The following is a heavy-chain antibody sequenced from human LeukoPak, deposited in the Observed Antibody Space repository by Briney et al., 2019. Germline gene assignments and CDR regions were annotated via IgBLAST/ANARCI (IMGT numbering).Heavy chain of an antibody. J-gene: IGHJ3*02. D-gene: IGHD3-9*01. CDR2: INHSGST. Sequence: SETLSLTCAVYGGSFSGYYWSWIRQPPGKGLEWIGEINHSGSTNYNPSLKSRVTISVDTSKNQFSLKLSSVTAADTAVYYCARAAYYDSVDAFDIWGQGTMVTVSS. V-gene: IGHV4-34*01. CDR3: ARAAYYDSVDAFDI. CDR1: GGSFSGYY.